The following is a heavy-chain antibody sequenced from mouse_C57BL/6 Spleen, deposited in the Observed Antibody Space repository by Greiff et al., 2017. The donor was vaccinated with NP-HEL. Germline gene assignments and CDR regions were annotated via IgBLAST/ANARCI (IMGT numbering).Heavy chain of an antibody. V-gene: IGHV3-6*01. J-gene: IGHJ2*01. D-gene: IGHD1-1*01. Sequence: DVKLQESGPGLVKPSQSLSLTCSVTGYSITSGYYWNWIRQFPGNKLEWMGYISYDGSNNYNPSLKNRISITRDTSKNQFFLKLNSVTTEDTATYYCAREGTTVVADFDYWGQGTTLTVSS. CDR3: AREGTTVVADFDY. CDR2: ISYDGSN. CDR1: GYSITSGYY.